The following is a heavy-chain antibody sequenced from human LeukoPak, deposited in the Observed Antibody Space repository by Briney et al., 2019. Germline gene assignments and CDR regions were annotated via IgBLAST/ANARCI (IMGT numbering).Heavy chain of an antibody. D-gene: IGHD3-22*01. V-gene: IGHV3-23*01. CDR1: GFTFSNYG. J-gene: IGHJ4*02. CDR3: AKAAEDTMIVVVAD. CDR2: MSGSGGST. Sequence: PGGSLRLSCAASGFTFSNYGMSWVRQAPGKGLEWVSGMSGSGGSTYYADSVKGRFTISRDNSKNTLYLQMNSLRAEDTAVYYCAKAAEDTMIVVVADWGQGTLVTVSS.